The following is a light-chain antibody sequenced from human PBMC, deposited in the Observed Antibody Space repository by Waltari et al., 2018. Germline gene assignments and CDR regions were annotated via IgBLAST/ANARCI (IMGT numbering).Light chain of an antibody. CDR1: QNINTD. CDR3: QQRYSWPRT. J-gene: IGKJ1*01. CDR2: DAD. Sequence: EVLLTQSPATLSLSPGDSATLLCRASQNINTDLGWYQQKPGQAPRLLNSDADNRAAGTPVRFSGRGSGTDFTLTISSLEPEDFALYYCQQRYSWPRTFGQGTKVEIK. V-gene: IGKV3-11*01.